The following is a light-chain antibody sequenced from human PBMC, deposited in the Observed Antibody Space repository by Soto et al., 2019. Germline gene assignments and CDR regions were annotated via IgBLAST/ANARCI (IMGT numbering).Light chain of an antibody. CDR3: MKGLQSPPT. J-gene: IGKJ1*01. CDR2: WGS. Sequence: DIVMTQSPLSLPVTPGEPASISCRSSQSLLHSNGYNYLDWYLQKPGQSPQLLIYWGSNRASGVPDRFIGSGSGTDFTLKINRVEAEDVWVYFCMKGLQSPPTFGQGTKVEIK. V-gene: IGKV2-28*01. CDR1: QSLLHSNGYNY.